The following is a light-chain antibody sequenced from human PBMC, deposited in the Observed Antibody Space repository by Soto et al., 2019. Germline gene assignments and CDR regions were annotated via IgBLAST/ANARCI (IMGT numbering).Light chain of an antibody. V-gene: IGKV3-20*01. Sequence: EIVLTQSPGTLTLSPGERATLSCRASQTVSSNSLAWYQQKAGQAPRVLIFDVSTRATGIPDRFSGSGSGTDFTLTISRLEPEDFAVYYCQQYGSSPLWTFGQGTKVEIK. J-gene: IGKJ1*01. CDR2: DVS. CDR1: QTVSSNS. CDR3: QQYGSSPLWT.